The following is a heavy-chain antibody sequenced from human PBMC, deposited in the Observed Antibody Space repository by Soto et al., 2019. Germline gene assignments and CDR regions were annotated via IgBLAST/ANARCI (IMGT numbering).Heavy chain of an antibody. J-gene: IGHJ6*02. V-gene: IGHV4-59*01. CDR1: GGSISSYY. Sequence: SETLSLTCTVSGGSISSYYWSWIRQPPGKGLEWIGYIYYSGSTNYNPSLKSRVTISVDTSKNQFSLRLSSVTAADTAVYYCARLWYIEGGDVWGQGTTVTVSS. CDR2: IYYSGST. D-gene: IGHD2-21*01. CDR3: ARLWYIEGGDV.